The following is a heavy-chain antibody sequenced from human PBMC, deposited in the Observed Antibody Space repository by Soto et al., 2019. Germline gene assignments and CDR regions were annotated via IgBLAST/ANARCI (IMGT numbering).Heavy chain of an antibody. Sequence: EVQLVESGGGLVQPGGSLRLSCAASGFTFSSYWMSWVRQAPGKGLEWVANIKQDGSEKYYVDSVKGRFTISRDNAKNSLYLQMNSLRAEDTAVYYCAAGTNPFSGHFDYWGQGTLVTVSS. CDR2: IKQDGSEK. CDR3: AAGTNPFSGHFDY. V-gene: IGHV3-7*03. D-gene: IGHD2-2*01. J-gene: IGHJ4*02. CDR1: GFTFSSYW.